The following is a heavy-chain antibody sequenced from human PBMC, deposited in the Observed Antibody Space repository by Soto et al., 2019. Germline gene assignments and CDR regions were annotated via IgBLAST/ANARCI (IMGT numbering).Heavy chain of an antibody. J-gene: IGHJ6*02. CDR2: IIPIFGTA. V-gene: IGHV1-69*13. CDR1: GGTFSSYA. Sequence: SVKVSCKDSGGTFSSYAISWVRQAPGQGLEWMGGIIPIFGTANYAQKFQGRVTITADESTSTAYMELSSLRSEDTAGYYCAREAGQKRELSCYGMDGWYQGTKVTVAS. D-gene: IGHD1-26*01. CDR3: AREAGQKRELSCYGMDG.